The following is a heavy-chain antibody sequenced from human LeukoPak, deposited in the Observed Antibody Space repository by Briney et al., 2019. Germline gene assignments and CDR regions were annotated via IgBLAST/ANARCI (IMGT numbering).Heavy chain of an antibody. D-gene: IGHD5-12*01. J-gene: IGHJ4*02. CDR1: GFTFSGYA. V-gene: IGHV3-23*01. Sequence: GRSLRLSCAASGFTFSGYAMSWVRQAPGKGLEWVSTFSGGGDHTYYADSVKGRFTISRDKSKNTLHLQMNSLRVEDTAVYYCAKDSGYDFFVDYFDYWGQGTLVTVSS. CDR2: FSGGGDHT. CDR3: AKDSGYDFFVDYFDY.